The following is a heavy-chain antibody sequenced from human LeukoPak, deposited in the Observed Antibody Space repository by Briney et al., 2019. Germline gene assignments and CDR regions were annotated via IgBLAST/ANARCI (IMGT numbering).Heavy chain of an antibody. Sequence: GGSLRLSCAASGFTVSSNYMSWVRQAPGKGLEWVSAISGSGGSTYYADSVKGRFTISRDNSKNTLYLQMNSLRAEDTAVYYCAKDRDRGELPNYWGQGTLVTVSS. CDR1: GFTVSSNY. CDR3: AKDRDRGELPNY. D-gene: IGHD1-26*01. CDR2: ISGSGGST. J-gene: IGHJ4*02. V-gene: IGHV3-23*01.